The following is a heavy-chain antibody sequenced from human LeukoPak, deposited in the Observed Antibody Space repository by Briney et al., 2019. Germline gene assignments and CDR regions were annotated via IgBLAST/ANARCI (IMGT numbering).Heavy chain of an antibody. CDR3: ARFRGSGWYYFYS. CDR2: RYHTWAS. V-gene: IGHV4-61*01. D-gene: IGHD6-19*01. Sequence: SYTLFLTWTFTGGSISSNTYHWSWIRQPPGEGLEWIGYRYHTWASSHNPSLNGRVTISLDPSQNLLPLKLHSVTAADTAVYYCARFRGSGWYYFYSWGQGTLVTV. J-gene: IGHJ4*02. CDR1: GGSISSNTYH.